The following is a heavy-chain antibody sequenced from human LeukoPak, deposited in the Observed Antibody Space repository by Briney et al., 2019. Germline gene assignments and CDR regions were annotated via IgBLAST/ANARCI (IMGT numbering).Heavy chain of an antibody. CDR2: MNPNSGNT. Sequence: ASVKVSCKASGYTFTSYDINWVRQATGQGLEWMGWMNPNSGNTGYAQKFQGRVTMTRNTSISTAYMELSSLRSEDTAVYYCAAVTVGATQPNDAFDIWGQGTMVTVSS. D-gene: IGHD1-26*01. J-gene: IGHJ3*02. CDR1: GYTFTSYD. V-gene: IGHV1-8*01. CDR3: AAVTVGATQPNDAFDI.